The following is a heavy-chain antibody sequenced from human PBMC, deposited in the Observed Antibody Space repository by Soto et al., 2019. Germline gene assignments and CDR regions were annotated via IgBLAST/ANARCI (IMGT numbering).Heavy chain of an antibody. Sequence: EVQLVESGGGLVQPGESLRLSCAAAGFTFNTYEMNWVRQAPGKGLEWVATISTRGTSIFYADSVKGRFSISRDNDNDSVSLLMNNLRVDDTAVYYCARDRGYNTGWYGGALDLWGQGTLVTVSS. D-gene: IGHD6-19*01. CDR3: ARDRGYNTGWYGGALDL. CDR1: GFTFNTYE. J-gene: IGHJ4*02. CDR2: ISTRGTSI. V-gene: IGHV3-48*03.